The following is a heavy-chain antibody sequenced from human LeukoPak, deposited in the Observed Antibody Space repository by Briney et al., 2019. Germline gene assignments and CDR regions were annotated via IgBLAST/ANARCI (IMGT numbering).Heavy chain of an antibody. CDR1: GFTFDDYA. V-gene: IGHV3-9*01. CDR2: LSWNSDSV. J-gene: IGHJ6*02. Sequence: GGSLRLSCAVSGFTFDDYAMHWVRQAPGKGLEWVSGLSWNSDSVGYADSVKGRFTISRDNAKNSLYLQMSNLRAEDTAVYFCARGGGLDVWGQGATVTVSS. D-gene: IGHD3-16*01. CDR3: ARGGGLDV.